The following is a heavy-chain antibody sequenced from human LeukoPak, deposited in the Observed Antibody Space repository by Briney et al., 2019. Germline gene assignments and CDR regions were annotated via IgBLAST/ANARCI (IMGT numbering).Heavy chain of an antibody. CDR3: GREKGDLVSCGGDSCSAYYFDY. V-gene: IGHV4-39*02. CDR1: GYSIASGNFY. Sequence: SETLSLTCTVSGYSIASGNFYWGWIRQPPGKGLEWIGNIYYSGTTYNNPSLTSRVTMSVDTSTNQFSLKMASVTAADTAMYYCGREKGDLVSCGGDSCSAYYFDYWGQGTLVTVSS. J-gene: IGHJ4*02. CDR2: IYYSGTT. D-gene: IGHD2-21*02.